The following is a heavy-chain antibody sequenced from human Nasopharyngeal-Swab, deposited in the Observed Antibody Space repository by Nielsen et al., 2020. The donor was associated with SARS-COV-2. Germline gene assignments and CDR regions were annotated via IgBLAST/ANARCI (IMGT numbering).Heavy chain of an antibody. CDR3: ATGSGWYDRRHWYFDL. V-gene: IGHV1-18*01. Sequence: ASVKVSCKASGYTFTSYGISWVRQAPGQGLEWIGWISAYNGNTNYAQKLQGRVTMTTDTSTSTAYMELRSLRSDDTAVHYCATGSGWYDRRHWYFDLWGRGTLVTVSS. J-gene: IGHJ2*01. D-gene: IGHD6-19*01. CDR2: ISAYNGNT. CDR1: GYTFTSYG.